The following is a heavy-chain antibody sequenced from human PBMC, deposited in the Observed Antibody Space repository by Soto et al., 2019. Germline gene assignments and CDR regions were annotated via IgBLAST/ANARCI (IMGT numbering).Heavy chain of an antibody. J-gene: IGHJ6*02. D-gene: IGHD3-10*01. CDR3: ARQYYYGSVLNYYYYGMDV. CDR2: IYPADSNV. CDR1: GFIFTNYW. Sequence: GESLKISCKGSGFIFTNYWIGWVRQMPGKGLEWMGIIYPADSNVRYSPSFQGQVTISVDKSISTAYLQWTSLKASDTAIYYCARQYYYGSVLNYYYYGMDVWGQGTTVTVSS. V-gene: IGHV5-51*01.